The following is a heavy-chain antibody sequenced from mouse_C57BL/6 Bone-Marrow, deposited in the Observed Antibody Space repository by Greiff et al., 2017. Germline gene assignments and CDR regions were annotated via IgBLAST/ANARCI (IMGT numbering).Heavy chain of an antibody. CDR1: GYTFTSYW. CDR2: LDPSDSYT. J-gene: IGHJ2*01. D-gene: IGHD1-1*02. CDR3: ATLWYFDY. V-gene: IGHV1-69*01. Sequence: QVQLQQSGAELVMPGASVKLSCKASGYTFTSYWMHWVKQRPGQGLEWIGELDPSDSYTNYNQKFKGKSTLTVDKSSSTAYMQLSSLTSEDSAVYYCATLWYFDYWGQGTTLTVSS.